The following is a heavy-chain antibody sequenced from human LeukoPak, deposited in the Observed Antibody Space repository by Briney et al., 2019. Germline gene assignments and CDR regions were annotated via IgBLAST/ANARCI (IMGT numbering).Heavy chain of an antibody. Sequence: KTGGSLRLSRAASGFSFSNYVMSWVRQTPGKGLEWVSVISTSGAGTYYAESVKGRFTISRDNSKNTVYLQMNSLRAEDTAVYHCAKDRLDGAAAEYWGQGTLVTVSS. J-gene: IGHJ4*02. CDR2: ISTSGAGT. D-gene: IGHD6-13*01. CDR3: AKDRLDGAAAEY. CDR1: GFSFSNYV. V-gene: IGHV3-23*01.